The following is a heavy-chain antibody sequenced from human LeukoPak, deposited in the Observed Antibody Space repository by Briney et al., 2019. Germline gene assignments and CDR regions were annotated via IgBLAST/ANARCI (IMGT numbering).Heavy chain of an antibody. D-gene: IGHD7-27*01. J-gene: IGHJ4*02. CDR3: ARDRPILGISFDY. CDR2: IIPIFGTA. CDR1: GGTFSSYA. Sequence: GASVKVSCKASGGTFSSYAISWVRQAPGQGLEWMGGIIPIFGTANYAQKFQGRVTITADESTSTAYMELSSLRSEDTAVYYCARDRPILGISFDYWGQGTLVTVSS. V-gene: IGHV1-69*13.